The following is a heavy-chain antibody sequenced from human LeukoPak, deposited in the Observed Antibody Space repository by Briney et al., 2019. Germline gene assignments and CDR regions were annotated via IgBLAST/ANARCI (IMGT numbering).Heavy chain of an antibody. Sequence: GGSLSLSCSASGFAFSSSPMLWVRQPPGKTLEYVSAISSDGRNAYYADSVKGRFTMSRDNSKNTLSLQMSSLRPEDTAVYYCVPHINYSYQYWGRGTQVTVS. V-gene: IGHV3-64D*06. CDR2: ISSDGRNA. CDR3: VPHINYSYQY. J-gene: IGHJ4*02. CDR1: GFAFSSSP. D-gene: IGHD5-18*01.